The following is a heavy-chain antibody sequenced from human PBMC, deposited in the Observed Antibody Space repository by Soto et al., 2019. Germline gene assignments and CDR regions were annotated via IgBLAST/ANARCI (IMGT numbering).Heavy chain of an antibody. CDR3: ARDRVYR. CDR2: IYRGGST. J-gene: IGHJ3*01. CDR1: GFSVSNNY. V-gene: IGHV3-66*01. D-gene: IGHD6-13*01. Sequence: QLVESGGGLVQPGGSLRLSCAASGFSVSNNYMKWVRQAPGKGLEWVSLIYRGGSTYYADSVKGRFTISRDNSKNTQFLQMNCLRVEDTAVYYCARDRVYRWGQGTMVTVSS.